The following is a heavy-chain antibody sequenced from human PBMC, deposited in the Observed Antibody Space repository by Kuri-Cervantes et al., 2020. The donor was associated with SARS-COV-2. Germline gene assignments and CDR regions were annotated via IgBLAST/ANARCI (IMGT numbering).Heavy chain of an antibody. J-gene: IGHJ4*02. Sequence: GGSLRLSCAASDYTFTNYGMHWVRQAPGKGLEWVSYISSSGSTIYYADSVKGRFTISRDNAKNSLYLQMNSLRAEDTAVYYCARDLLNYYDSSGYGYWGQGTLVTVSS. CDR1: DYTFTNYG. D-gene: IGHD3-22*01. CDR3: ARDLLNYYDSSGYGY. CDR2: ISSSGSTI. V-gene: IGHV3-48*04.